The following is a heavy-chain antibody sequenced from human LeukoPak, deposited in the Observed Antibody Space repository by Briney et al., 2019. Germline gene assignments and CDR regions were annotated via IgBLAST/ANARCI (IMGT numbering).Heavy chain of an antibody. Sequence: GGSLRLSCAASGFTFSSYGMHWVRQAPGKGLEWVAIIWYDGSNEYYADSVKGRFTISRDNSKNTLYLQMNSLRAEDTAVYYCARALWPYYFDYWGQGTLVTVSS. CDR3: ARALWPYYFDY. CDR1: GFTFSSYG. CDR2: IWYDGSNE. V-gene: IGHV3-33*01. D-gene: IGHD2-21*01. J-gene: IGHJ4*02.